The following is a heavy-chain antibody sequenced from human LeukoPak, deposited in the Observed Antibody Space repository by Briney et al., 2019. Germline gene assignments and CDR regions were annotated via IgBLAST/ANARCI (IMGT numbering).Heavy chain of an antibody. D-gene: IGHD2-2*01. CDR2: IQAKACGGAT. CDR3: TRAPHPRCSSSGCYLDY. Sequence: GGSLRLSCSTSGFTFGDYAMSWVRQAPGKGLEWVGLIQAKACGGATKYAASVNGRFSISRDDSQSIANLQMNDLKTEDTAVYYCTRAPHPRCSSSGCYLDYWGQGTLVTVSS. J-gene: IGHJ4*02. CDR1: GFTFGDYA. V-gene: IGHV3-49*04.